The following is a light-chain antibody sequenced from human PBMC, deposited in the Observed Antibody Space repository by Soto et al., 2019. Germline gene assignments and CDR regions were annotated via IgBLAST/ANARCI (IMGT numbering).Light chain of an antibody. CDR2: GAS. J-gene: IGKJ1*01. V-gene: IGKV3-15*01. Sequence: EIVMTQSPATLSVSPGERATLSCRPSQSISSNLAWYRQKPGQAPRLLIYGASTRATGIPARFSGSGSGTEFTLTISSLQSEDFAVYYCQQYNNWPPWTFGQGTKVDIK. CDR1: QSISSN. CDR3: QQYNNWPPWT.